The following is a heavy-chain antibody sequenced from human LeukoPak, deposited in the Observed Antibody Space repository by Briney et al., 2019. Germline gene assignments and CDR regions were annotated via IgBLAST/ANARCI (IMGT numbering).Heavy chain of an antibody. CDR2: INPNSGGT. CDR1: GYTFTGYY. Sequence: VKVSCKASGYTFTGYYMHWVRQAPGQGLEWMGWINPNSGGTNYAPKFQGRVTMTRDTSITTAYMELSRLTSDDTTIYYCATTLHIVVVTWHAFDIWGQGTMVTVSS. V-gene: IGHV1-2*02. J-gene: IGHJ3*02. CDR3: ATTLHIVVVTWHAFDI. D-gene: IGHD2-21*02.